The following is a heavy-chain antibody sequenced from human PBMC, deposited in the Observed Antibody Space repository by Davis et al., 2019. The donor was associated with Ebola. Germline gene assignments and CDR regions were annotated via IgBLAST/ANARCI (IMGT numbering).Heavy chain of an antibody. V-gene: IGHV1-69*04. CDR1: GGTFSSYA. Sequence: AASVKVSCKASGGTFSSYAISWVRQAPGQGLEWMGRIIPILGIANYAQKIQGRVTITADKSTSTAYMELSSLRSEDTAVYYCARERIRGYSFIDPWGQGTLVTVSS. D-gene: IGHD5-18*01. CDR2: IIPILGIA. CDR3: ARERIRGYSFIDP. J-gene: IGHJ5*02.